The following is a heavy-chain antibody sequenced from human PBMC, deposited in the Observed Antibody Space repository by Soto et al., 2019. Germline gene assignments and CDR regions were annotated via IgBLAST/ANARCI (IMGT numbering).Heavy chain of an antibody. CDR2: IFSSGST. V-gene: IGHV4-4*07. Sequence: SETLSLTCTVSGGSITDYSWVWIRQPAGKGLEWIGRIFSSGSTNYNPSLKGRITMSLDTSKNQFSLKLNSATATDTAVYFCASDQGVLVTADNWFDPWGQGILVTVSS. D-gene: IGHD2-21*02. CDR3: ASDQGVLVTADNWFDP. J-gene: IGHJ5*02. CDR1: GGSITDYS.